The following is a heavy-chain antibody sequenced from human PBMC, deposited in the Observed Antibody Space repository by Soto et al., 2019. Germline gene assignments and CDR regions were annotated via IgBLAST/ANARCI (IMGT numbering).Heavy chain of an antibody. CDR3: ARDGDIPPLWFDY. CDR1: GYTFTSYG. Sequence: QVQLVQSGTEVKXPGASVKVSCKASGYTFTSYGITWVRQAPGQGLEWMGWISAYNGNINYAQKFQGRVTMTTDTSTSTAYMKLRSLRSDGTAGYYCARDGDIPPLWFDYWGQGTLVTVSS. J-gene: IGHJ4*02. V-gene: IGHV1-18*01. D-gene: IGHD3-9*01. CDR2: ISAYNGNI.